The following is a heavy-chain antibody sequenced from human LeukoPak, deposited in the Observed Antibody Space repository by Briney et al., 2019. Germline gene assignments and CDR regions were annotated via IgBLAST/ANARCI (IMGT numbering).Heavy chain of an antibody. CDR2: ISWNSGTI. V-gene: IGHV3-9*01. J-gene: IGHJ1*01. Sequence: GGSLRLSCAASGFSFDDYAMAWVRQAPGKGIEWVSGISWNSGTIAYADSVKGRFTISRDNAKNSLYLQMNSLRPEDTALYYCAKESVYGFFQHWGQGTLVIVSS. D-gene: IGHD6-6*01. CDR1: GFSFDDYA. CDR3: AKESVYGFFQH.